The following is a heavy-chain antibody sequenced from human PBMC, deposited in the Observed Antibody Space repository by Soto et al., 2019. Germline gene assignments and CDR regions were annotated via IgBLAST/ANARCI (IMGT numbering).Heavy chain of an antibody. CDR2: IYYSGST. V-gene: IGHV4-39*01. Sequence: PSETLSLTCTVSGGSISSSSYYWGWIRQPPGKGLEWIGSIYYSGSTYYNPSLKSRVTISVDTSKNQFSLKLSSVTAADTAVYYCARHVRDSSRNYYYYGMDVWGQGTMVTVSS. D-gene: IGHD3-10*02. CDR3: ARHVRDSSRNYYYYGMDV. CDR1: GGSISSSSYY. J-gene: IGHJ6*02.